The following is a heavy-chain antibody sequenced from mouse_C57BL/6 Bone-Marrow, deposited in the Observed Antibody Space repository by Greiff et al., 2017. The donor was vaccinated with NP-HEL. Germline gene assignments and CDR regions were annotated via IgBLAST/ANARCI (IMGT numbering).Heavy chain of an antibody. Sequence: QVQLQQSGAELMKPGASVKLSCKATGYTFTGYWIEWVKQRPGHGLEWIGEILPGSGSTNYNEKFKGKATFTADTSSNTAYMQLSSLTTEDSAIYYCAREGGWLRRSYWYFDVWGTGTTVTVSS. CDR2: ILPGSGST. V-gene: IGHV1-9*01. D-gene: IGHD2-2*01. CDR1: GYTFTGYW. CDR3: AREGGWLRRSYWYFDV. J-gene: IGHJ1*03.